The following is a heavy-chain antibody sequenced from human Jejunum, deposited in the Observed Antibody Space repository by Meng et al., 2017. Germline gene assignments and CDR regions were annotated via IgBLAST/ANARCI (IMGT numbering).Heavy chain of an antibody. CDR3: TTEGV. CDR1: GFTLSNAY. CDR2: IKSKTVGGTI. J-gene: IGHJ6*02. V-gene: IGHV3-15*01. Sequence: GESLKISCAGSGFTLSNAYMSWVRQAPGKGLEWVARIKSKTVGGTIEYTAPVKGRFTISRDDSKNTLYLQMDSLKTGDTAVYYCTTEGVWGQGTTVTVSS.